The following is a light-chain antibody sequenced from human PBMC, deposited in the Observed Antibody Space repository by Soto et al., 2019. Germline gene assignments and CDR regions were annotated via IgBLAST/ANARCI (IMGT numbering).Light chain of an antibody. CDR1: SSNIGKNY. CDR3: GTWDSSLSVFV. CDR2: EDN. V-gene: IGLV1-51*02. J-gene: IGLJ1*01. Sequence: QSVLTQPPSVSAAPGQKVTISCSGSSSNIGKNYVSWYQQVPGTAPKLVIYEDNKRRSGIPDRFSGSKSGTSATLGITGLQTGDEADYYCGTWDSSLSVFVFGTGTKVTV.